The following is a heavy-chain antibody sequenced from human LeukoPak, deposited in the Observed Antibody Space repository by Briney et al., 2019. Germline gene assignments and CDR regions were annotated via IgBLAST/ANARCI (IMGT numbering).Heavy chain of an antibody. CDR3: ARVCTSCYTEDV. J-gene: IGHJ6*02. Sequence: EASVKVSCKVSGYTLTELSMHWVRQAPGQGLEWMGGIIPIFGTANYAQKFQGRVTITADESTSTAYMELSSLRSEDTAVYYCARVCTSCYTEDVWGQGTTVTVSS. V-gene: IGHV1-69*13. CDR2: IIPIFGTA. CDR1: GYTLTELS. D-gene: IGHD2-2*02.